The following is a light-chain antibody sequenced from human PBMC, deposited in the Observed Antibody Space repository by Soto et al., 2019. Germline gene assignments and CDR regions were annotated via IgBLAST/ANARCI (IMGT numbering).Light chain of an antibody. V-gene: IGLV2-14*01. Sequence: QSVLTQPASVSGSPGQSITISCTGTSSDIGGYNYVSWYQQHPGKAPKLMIYDVTNRPSGVSNRFSGSKSGDTASLTISGLQAEDEADYYCSSYTHTSILVVFGGGTKLTVL. CDR1: SSDIGGYNY. J-gene: IGLJ2*01. CDR2: DVT. CDR3: SSYTHTSILVV.